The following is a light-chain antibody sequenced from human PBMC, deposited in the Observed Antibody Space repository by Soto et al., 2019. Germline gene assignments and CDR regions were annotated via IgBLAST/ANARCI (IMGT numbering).Light chain of an antibody. CDR2: DAS. CDR1: QSVTSY. J-gene: IGKJ1*01. V-gene: IGKV3-15*01. Sequence: EIVLTQSPATLSLSPGESATLSCRASQSVTSYLAWYQQKPGQAPRLLIYDASTRATGIPAGLSGSGSGTEFTLTISSLQSEDYAVYYCQQYNNWPPTFGQGTKVDIK. CDR3: QQYNNWPPT.